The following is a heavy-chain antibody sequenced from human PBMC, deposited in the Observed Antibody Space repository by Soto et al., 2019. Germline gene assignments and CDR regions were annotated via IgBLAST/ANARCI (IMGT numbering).Heavy chain of an antibody. V-gene: IGHV3-7*01. J-gene: IGHJ4*02. D-gene: IGHD6-6*01. CDR3: ARDPWEYSSSLDS. CDR1: GFNFNNYW. CDR2: IKQDGNEK. Sequence: ESVGGLVQPGGSLRLYCAAFGFNFNNYWMSWVRQAPGKGLEWVASIKQDGNEKYYVDSVKGRFTISRDNAENSLSLQMSSLRDEDTALYYCARDPWEYSSSLDSWGQGTLVTVSS.